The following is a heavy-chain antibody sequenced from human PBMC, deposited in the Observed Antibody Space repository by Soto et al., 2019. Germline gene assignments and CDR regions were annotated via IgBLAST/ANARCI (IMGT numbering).Heavy chain of an antibody. V-gene: IGHV1-3*04. Sequence: QVQLVQSGAEVKKPGASVKVSCKASGYTFKNYFIHWVRQAPGQSLEWMGWINTDNDDTEYSEKFQGRVAITTDTSASTAYMDLSSLPSEDTAVYYCARDWGSRGAVDYWVQGTLVIVSS. CDR2: INTDNDDT. CDR3: ARDWGSRGAVDY. CDR1: GYTFKNYF. D-gene: IGHD6-19*01. J-gene: IGHJ4*02.